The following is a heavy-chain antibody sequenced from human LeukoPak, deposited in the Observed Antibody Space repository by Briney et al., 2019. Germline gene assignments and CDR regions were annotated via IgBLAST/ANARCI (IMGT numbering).Heavy chain of an antibody. CDR3: ARAGPRRDGYNVDY. D-gene: IGHD5-24*01. V-gene: IGHV1-2*02. Sequence: ASVKVSCKASGYTFTGYYMHWVRQAPGQGLEWMGWINPNSGGTNYAQKFQGRVTMTRDTSISTAYMELSRLRSDDTAVYYCARAGPRRDGYNVDYWGQGTLVTVSS. CDR2: INPNSGGT. J-gene: IGHJ4*02. CDR1: GYTFTGYY.